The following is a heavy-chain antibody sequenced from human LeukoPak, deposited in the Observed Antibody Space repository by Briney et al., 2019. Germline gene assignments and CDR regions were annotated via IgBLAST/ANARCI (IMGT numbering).Heavy chain of an antibody. CDR1: GGSISSGSYY. D-gene: IGHD3-16*01. Sequence: SETLSLTCTVSGGSISSGSYYWGWIRQPPGKGLEWIGSIYYSGSTYYNPSLKSRVTISVDTSKNQFSLKLSSVTAADTAVYYRAAHRPMGYYYYMDVWGKGTTVTVSS. CDR2: IYYSGST. V-gene: IGHV4-39*01. CDR3: AAHRPMGYYYYMDV. J-gene: IGHJ6*03.